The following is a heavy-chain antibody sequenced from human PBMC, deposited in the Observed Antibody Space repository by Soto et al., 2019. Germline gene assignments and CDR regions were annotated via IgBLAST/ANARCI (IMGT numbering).Heavy chain of an antibody. V-gene: IGHV3-23*01. CDR1: GFTFSSYA. Sequence: TGGSLRLSCAASGFTFSSYAMSWVRQAPGKGLEWVSAISGSGGSTYYADSVKGRFTISRDNSKNTLYLQMNSLRAEDTAVYYCAKVFAYGDYRSLDYWGQGTLVTVSS. D-gene: IGHD4-17*01. J-gene: IGHJ4*02. CDR3: AKVFAYGDYRSLDY. CDR2: ISGSGGST.